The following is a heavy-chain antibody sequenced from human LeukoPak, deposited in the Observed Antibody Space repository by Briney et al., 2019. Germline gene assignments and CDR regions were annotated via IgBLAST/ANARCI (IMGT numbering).Heavy chain of an antibody. CDR1: GGSFSGYY. D-gene: IGHD3-22*01. J-gene: IGHJ6*02. CDR3: ARVVRRDSSGYYRSYYYYGMDV. Sequence: KPSETLSLTCAVYGGSFSGYYWSWIRQPPGKGLEWIGEINHSGSTNYNPSLKSRVTISVDTSKNQFSLKLSSVTAADTAVYYCARVVRRDSSGYYRSYYYYGMDVWGQGTTVTVSS. CDR2: INHSGST. V-gene: IGHV4-34*01.